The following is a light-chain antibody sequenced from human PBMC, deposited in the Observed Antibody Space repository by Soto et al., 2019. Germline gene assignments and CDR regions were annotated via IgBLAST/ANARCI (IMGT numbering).Light chain of an antibody. Sequence: QSVLTQPPSVSGSPGQSVAISCTGTSSDVGSSNGVSWYQQPPGTAPKLMIYDVSNRPSGVPDRFSGSKSGNTASLTISGLQAEDEADYYCSSYKSSSTYVFGSGTKVTV. CDR2: DVS. J-gene: IGLJ1*01. CDR1: SSDVGSSNG. CDR3: SSYKSSSTYV. V-gene: IGLV2-18*02.